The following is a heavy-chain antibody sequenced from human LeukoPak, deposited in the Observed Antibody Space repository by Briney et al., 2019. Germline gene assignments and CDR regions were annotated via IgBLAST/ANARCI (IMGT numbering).Heavy chain of an antibody. D-gene: IGHD1-7*01. J-gene: IGHJ5*02. CDR1: GFTSSDYY. CDR2: ISSSGSTI. Sequence: GGSLRLSCAASGFTSSDYYMSWIRQAPGKGLEWVSYISSSGSTIYYADSVKGRFTISRDNAKNSLYLQMNSLRAEDTAVYYCARGGSMYNWNYEGNSWFDPWGQGTLVTVSS. CDR3: ARGGSMYNWNYEGNSWFDP. V-gene: IGHV3-11*01.